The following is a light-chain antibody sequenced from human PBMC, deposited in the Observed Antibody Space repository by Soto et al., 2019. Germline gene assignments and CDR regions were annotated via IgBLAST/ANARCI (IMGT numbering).Light chain of an antibody. V-gene: IGLV7-46*01. Sequence: QAVVTQEPSLTVSPGGTVTLTCGSSTGTVTTGLYPYWFQQKPGQAPRTLIYDTNNKNPWTPARFSGSLLGGKAVLTLSGAQPEDEADYYCSISYPTFRIFGGGTKVTVL. CDR1: TGTVTTGLY. CDR2: DTN. CDR3: SISYPTFRI. J-gene: IGLJ2*01.